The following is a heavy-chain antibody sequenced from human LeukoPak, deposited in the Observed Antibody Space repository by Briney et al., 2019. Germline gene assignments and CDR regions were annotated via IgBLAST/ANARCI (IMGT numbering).Heavy chain of an antibody. CDR3: AREADSCSWYLETDY. V-gene: IGHV3-7*01. D-gene: IGHD6-13*01. CDR1: GFTFSSYW. CDR2: IKQDGSEK. J-gene: IGHJ4*02. Sequence: GGSLRLSCAASGFTFSSYWMSWVRQAPGKGLEWVANIKQDGSEKYYVDSVKGRFTISRDNAKNSLYLQMNSLRAEDTAVYYCAREADSCSWYLETDYWGQGTLVTVSS.